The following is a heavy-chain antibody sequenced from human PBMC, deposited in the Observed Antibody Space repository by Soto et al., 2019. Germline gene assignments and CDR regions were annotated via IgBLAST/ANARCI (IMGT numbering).Heavy chain of an antibody. V-gene: IGHV3-33*08. Sequence: GGSLRLSCAASGFTFSSYAMSWVRQAPGKGLEWVAVIWYDGSNKYYADSVKGRFTISRDNSKNTLYLQMNSLRAEDTAVYYCARDDYDILTGERFDYWGQGTLVTVSS. CDR3: ARDDYDILTGERFDY. D-gene: IGHD3-9*01. CDR1: GFTFSSYA. CDR2: IWYDGSNK. J-gene: IGHJ4*02.